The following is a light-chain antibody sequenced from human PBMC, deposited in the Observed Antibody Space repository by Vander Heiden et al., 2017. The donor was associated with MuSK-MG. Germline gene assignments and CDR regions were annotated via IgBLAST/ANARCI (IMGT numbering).Light chain of an antibody. J-gene: IGKJ1*01. Sequence: ENVLTQSPGTLSLSPGERATLSCRASQSVTSTSLAWHQQRPGQAPRLLIYDASISSTGIPDRSSGSESGTDFTLTISRLEPEDFAVYYCQQDGMTPWTFGQGTKVEIK. CDR2: DAS. V-gene: IGKV3-20*01. CDR3: QQDGMTPWT. CDR1: QSVTSTS.